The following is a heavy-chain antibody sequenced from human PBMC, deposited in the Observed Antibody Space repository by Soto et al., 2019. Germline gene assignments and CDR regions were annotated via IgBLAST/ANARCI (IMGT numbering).Heavy chain of an antibody. CDR2: IKQDGSNK. J-gene: IGHJ4*02. Sequence: GGSLRLSCAASGFTFSNYWMSWVRQAPGKGLEWVAVIKQDGSNKYYVDSVKGRFTISRDNSRDTVYLQMNSLRADDTAVYYCARAVGPFDYWGQGTLVTVSS. CDR3: ARAVGPFDY. CDR1: GFTFSNYW. V-gene: IGHV3-7*01.